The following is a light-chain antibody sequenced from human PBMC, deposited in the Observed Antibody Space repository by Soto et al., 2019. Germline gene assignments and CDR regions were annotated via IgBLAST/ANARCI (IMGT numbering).Light chain of an antibody. CDR1: QSISTW. J-gene: IGKJ5*01. V-gene: IGKV1-5*03. CDR3: QQYNSPIT. Sequence: DIQMTQSPATLSASVGDRVTITCRASQSISTWLAWYQQKPGKDPKLLIYKASSLQSGVPSRFSGSGSGTDFTLTITSLQPDDFATYYCQQYNSPITFGQGTRLEIK. CDR2: KAS.